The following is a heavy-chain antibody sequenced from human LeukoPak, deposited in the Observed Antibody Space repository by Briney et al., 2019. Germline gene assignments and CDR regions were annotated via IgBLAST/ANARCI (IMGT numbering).Heavy chain of an antibody. V-gene: IGHV1-8*01. CDR2: MNPNSGNT. J-gene: IGHJ4*02. CDR3: ARYPRMVRGVIIRDY. CDR1: GYTFTSYD. Sequence: ASVKVSCKASGYTFTSYDINWVRQATGQGLEWMGWMNPNSGNTGYAQKFQGRVTMTRNTSISTAYMERSSLRSEDTAVYYCARYPRMVRGVIIRDYWGQGTLVTVSS. D-gene: IGHD3-10*01.